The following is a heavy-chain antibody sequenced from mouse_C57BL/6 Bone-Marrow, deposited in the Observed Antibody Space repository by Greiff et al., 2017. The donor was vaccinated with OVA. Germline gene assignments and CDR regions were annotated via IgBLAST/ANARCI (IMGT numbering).Heavy chain of an antibody. V-gene: IGHV1-26*01. Sequence: EVQLQQSGPELVKPGASVKISCKASGYTFTDYYMNWVKQSHGKSLEWIGDINPNNGGTSYNQKFKGKATLTVDKSSSTAYMELRSLTSEDSAVYYCARSHYGSSVYYFDDWGQGTTLTVSS. J-gene: IGHJ2*01. CDR1: GYTFTDYY. CDR3: ARSHYGSSVYYFDD. D-gene: IGHD1-1*01. CDR2: INPNNGGT.